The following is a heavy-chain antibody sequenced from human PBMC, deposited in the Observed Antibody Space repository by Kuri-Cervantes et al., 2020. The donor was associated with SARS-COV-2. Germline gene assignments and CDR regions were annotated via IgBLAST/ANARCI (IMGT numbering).Heavy chain of an antibody. Sequence: SETLSLTCTVSGGPISSSSYYWGWIRQPPGKGLEWIGSIYYSGSTYYNPSLRSRVTMSPDTSTNHFSLKLTSATAADTAAYYCARDVGATTAYYYYFMDVWGEGTTVTVSS. D-gene: IGHD1-26*01. V-gene: IGHV4-39*07. CDR1: GGPISSSSYY. CDR3: ARDVGATTAYYYYFMDV. J-gene: IGHJ6*04. CDR2: IYYSGST.